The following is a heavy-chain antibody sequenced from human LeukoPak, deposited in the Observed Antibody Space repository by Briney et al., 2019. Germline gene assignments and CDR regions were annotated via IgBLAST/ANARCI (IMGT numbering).Heavy chain of an antibody. Sequence: NPSETLSLTCSVSGGSMSNNYWSWIRQPPGKGLEWIGYIYYSGTTDYNPSLKSRVTISVDLSKNQFSLKLSSVTAADTAIYYCARGGWSLDYWGQGTLVTVSS. J-gene: IGHJ4*02. CDR2: IYYSGTT. CDR3: ARGGWSLDY. CDR1: GGSMSNNY. D-gene: IGHD6-19*01. V-gene: IGHV4-59*01.